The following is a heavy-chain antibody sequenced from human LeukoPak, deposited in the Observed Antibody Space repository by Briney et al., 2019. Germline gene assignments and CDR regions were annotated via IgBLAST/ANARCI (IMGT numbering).Heavy chain of an antibody. D-gene: IGHD1-26*01. CDR2: MNPNSGNT. CDR3: ARGLGGELASDF. Sequence: ASVKVSCKASGYTFTSYDINWVRQATGHGLEWMGWMNPNSGNTGYAQKFQGRVTMTRNTSISTAYMELSSLRSEDTAVYYCARGLGGELASDFWGQGTLVTVSS. V-gene: IGHV1-8*01. CDR1: GYTFTSYD. J-gene: IGHJ4*02.